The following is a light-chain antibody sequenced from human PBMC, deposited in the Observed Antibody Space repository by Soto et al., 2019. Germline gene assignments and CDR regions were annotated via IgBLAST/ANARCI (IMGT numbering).Light chain of an antibody. CDR1: QSISSW. V-gene: IGKV1-5*01. J-gene: IGKJ1*01. CDR3: QQYNSFWT. Sequence: DIQMTQSPSTLSASVGDRVTITCRASQSISSWLAWYQQKPGKAPKLLIYDASSSESGVPSRFSGSGSGTEFTLTISSLQPDDCATYYCQQYNSFWTFGQGTKVDIK. CDR2: DAS.